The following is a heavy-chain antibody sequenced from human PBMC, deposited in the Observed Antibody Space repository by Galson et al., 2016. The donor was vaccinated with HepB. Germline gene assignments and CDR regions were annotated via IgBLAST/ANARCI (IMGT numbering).Heavy chain of an antibody. CDR1: GYTFTSYG. CDR2: ISAYNGNT. CDR3: ARGGPYVETAMVYQLWFDP. V-gene: IGHV1-18*04. Sequence: SVKVSCKASGYTFTSYGISWVRQAPGQGLEWMGWISAYNGNTNYAQKLQGRVTMTTETSTSTAYMELRSLRSDDTAVYYCARGGPYVETAMVYQLWFDPWGQGTLVTVSS. D-gene: IGHD5-18*01. J-gene: IGHJ5*02.